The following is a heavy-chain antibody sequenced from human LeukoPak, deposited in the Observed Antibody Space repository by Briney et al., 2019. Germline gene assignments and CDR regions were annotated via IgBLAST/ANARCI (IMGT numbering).Heavy chain of an antibody. V-gene: IGHV4-39*01. CDR1: GGSISSSSYY. CDR3: ARLSPIKGIDY. CDR2: IYYSGST. J-gene: IGHJ4*02. Sequence: KTSETLSLTCTVSGGSISSSSYYWGWIRQPPGKGLEWIGSIYYSGSTYYNPSLKSRVTISVDTSKNQFSLKLSSVTAADTAVYYCARLSPIKGIDYWGQGTLVTVSS.